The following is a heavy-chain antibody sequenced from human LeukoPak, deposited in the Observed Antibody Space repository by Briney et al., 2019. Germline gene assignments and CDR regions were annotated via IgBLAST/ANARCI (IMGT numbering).Heavy chain of an antibody. Sequence: PSGTLSLTCVVYGGSISGYYWTWIRQSPGKGLEWIGEINYSGDTSYNPPLESRVSLSMDTSKKQFSLKLTSVTAADTGVYYCARKGGKGYGYGPSDFWGQGTLVTVSS. CDR2: INYSGDT. J-gene: IGHJ4*02. CDR3: ARKGGKGYGYGPSDF. D-gene: IGHD5-18*01. V-gene: IGHV4-34*01. CDR1: GGSISGYY.